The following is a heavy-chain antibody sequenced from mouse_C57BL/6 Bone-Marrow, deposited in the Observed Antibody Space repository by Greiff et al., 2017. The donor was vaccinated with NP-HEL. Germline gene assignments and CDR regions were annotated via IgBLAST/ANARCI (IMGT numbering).Heavy chain of an antibody. CDR3: ARWIGEYFDY. J-gene: IGHJ2*01. D-gene: IGHD2-14*01. V-gene: IGHV1-31*01. CDR2: IYPYNGVS. Sequence: VQLQQSGPELAKPGASVKISCKASGYSFTGYYMHWVKQSPGNILDWIGYIYPYNGVSSYNQKFKGKATLAVDKSSSTAYMELRSLTSGDSAVYYCARWIGEYFDYWGQSTTLTVSS. CDR1: GYSFTGYY.